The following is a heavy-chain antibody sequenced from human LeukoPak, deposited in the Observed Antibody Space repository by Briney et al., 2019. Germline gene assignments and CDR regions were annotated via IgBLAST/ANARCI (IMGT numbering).Heavy chain of an antibody. CDR1: GYTFTGYY. CDR2: INPNSGGT. D-gene: IGHD3-22*01. V-gene: IGHV1-2*02. J-gene: IGHJ4*02. CDR3: ARTAEASSGYSY. Sequence: ASVKVSCKASGYTFTGYYMHWVRQAPGQGLEWMGWINPNSGGTNYAQKFQGRVTLTRDMSTSTDYLELSSLRSEDTAVYYCARTAEASSGYSYWGQGTLVTVSS.